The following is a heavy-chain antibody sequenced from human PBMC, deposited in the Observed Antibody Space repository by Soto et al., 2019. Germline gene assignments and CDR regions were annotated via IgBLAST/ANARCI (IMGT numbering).Heavy chain of an antibody. J-gene: IGHJ6*01. V-gene: IGHV1-69*01. CDR1: GGTFSSYA. Sequence: QVQLVQSGAEVKKPGSSVKVSCKASGGTFSSYAISWVRQAPGQGLEWMGGIIPIFGTTNYAQRFQGRVTIIADESTSTVYMELSSVRSEDTAVYYCASAYCRSTSCYTVGVWGQGTTVTDSS. CDR3: ASAYCRSTSCYTVGV. CDR2: IIPIFGTT. D-gene: IGHD2-2*02.